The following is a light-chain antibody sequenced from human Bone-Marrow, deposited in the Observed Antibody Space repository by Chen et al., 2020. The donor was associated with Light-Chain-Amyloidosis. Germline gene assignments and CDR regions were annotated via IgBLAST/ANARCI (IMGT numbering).Light chain of an antibody. Sequence: QSALTQPPSVSVSPGQSITISCPGTSSDVGGDNHVSWYQQHPDKAPKLMIYEVTNRPSWVPDRFSGSKSDNTASLTISGLQTEDEADYFCSSYTITNTLVFGSGTRVTVL. CDR2: EVT. CDR1: SSDVGGDNH. J-gene: IGLJ1*01. V-gene: IGLV2-14*01. CDR3: SSYTITNTLV.